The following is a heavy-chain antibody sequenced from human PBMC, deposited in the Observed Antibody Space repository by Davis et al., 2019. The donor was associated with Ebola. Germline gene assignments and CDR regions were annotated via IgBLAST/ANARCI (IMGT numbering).Heavy chain of an antibody. D-gene: IGHD3-22*01. Sequence: ASVKVSCKASGYTFTGYYMHWVRQAPGQGLEWMGRINPNSGGTNYAQKFQGRVTMTRDTSISTAYMELSRLRSDDTAVYYCARESSRDYYDSSGYYHHWGQGTLVTVSS. CDR1: GYTFTGYY. J-gene: IGHJ4*02. V-gene: IGHV1-2*06. CDR3: ARESSRDYYDSSGYYHH. CDR2: INPNSGGT.